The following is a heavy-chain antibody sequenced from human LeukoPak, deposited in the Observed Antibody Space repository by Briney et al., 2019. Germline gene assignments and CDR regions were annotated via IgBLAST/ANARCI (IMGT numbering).Heavy chain of an antibody. J-gene: IGHJ4*02. CDR3: ARGGSGSYDSYFDY. Sequence: GGSLRLSCEASEFTFSDYYMSWIRQAPGKGLEWVSYISSASTYKYCADSVKGRFTISRDNAKNSLYLQMNSLRAEDTAVYYCARGGSGSYDSYFDYWGQGILVTVSS. CDR2: ISSASTYK. CDR1: EFTFSDYY. D-gene: IGHD1-26*01. V-gene: IGHV3-11*06.